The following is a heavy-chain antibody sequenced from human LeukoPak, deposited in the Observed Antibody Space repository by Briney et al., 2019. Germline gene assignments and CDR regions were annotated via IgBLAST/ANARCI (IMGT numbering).Heavy chain of an antibody. CDR2: ISGSGGST. D-gene: IGHD2-8*01. J-gene: IGHJ4*02. Sequence: GGSLRLSCAASGFTFTKYWMTWVRQAPGKGLEWVSAISGSGGSTYYADSVKGRFTISRDNSKNTLYLQMNSLRAEDTAVYYCAKVSAIPPDYWGQGTLVTVSS. CDR1: GFTFTKYW. CDR3: AKVSAIPPDY. V-gene: IGHV3-23*01.